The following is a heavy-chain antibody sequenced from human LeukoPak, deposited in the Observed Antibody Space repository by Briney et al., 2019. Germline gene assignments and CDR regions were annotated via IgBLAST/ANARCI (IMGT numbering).Heavy chain of an antibody. D-gene: IGHD3-3*01. CDR1: GFTFSSHA. J-gene: IGHJ4*02. V-gene: IGHV3-23*01. Sequence: GGSLRLSCAASGFTFSSHAMGWVRQAPGKGLEWVSGIGGLGGSTYYAGSVKGRFTISRDNSQNTLYLHMNSLRADDTAVYYCARDPGVVAFHYFDYWGQGSWSPSPQ. CDR3: ARDPGVVAFHYFDY. CDR2: IGGLGGST.